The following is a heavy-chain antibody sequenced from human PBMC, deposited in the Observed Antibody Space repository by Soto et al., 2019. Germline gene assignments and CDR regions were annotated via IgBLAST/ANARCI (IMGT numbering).Heavy chain of an antibody. CDR1: GFTFSSYA. D-gene: IGHD3-10*01. CDR3: AKDHEASIYGSGLFDP. J-gene: IGHJ5*02. Sequence: GGSLRLSCAASGFTFSSYAMSWVRQAPGKGLEWVSAISGSGGSTYYADSVKGRFTISRDNSKNTLYLQMNSLRAEDTAVYYCAKDHEASIYGSGLFDPWGQGTLVTVSS. CDR2: ISGSGGST. V-gene: IGHV3-23*01.